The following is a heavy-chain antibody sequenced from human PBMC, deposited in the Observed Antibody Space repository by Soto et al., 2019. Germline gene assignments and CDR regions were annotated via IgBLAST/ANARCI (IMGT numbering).Heavy chain of an antibody. CDR2: IFHSGSS. CDR1: NDSIRSDNW. D-gene: IGHD3-10*02. CDR3: ARRLFVRGTLGYYDY. Sequence: QVHLQESGPGLVKPSETLSLTCSVSNDSIRSDNWWSWVRQPPGKGLEWIREIFHSGSSNNNPSLKSRVTLSVDKTKNGFSLKLNSVTAADTAVYYCARRLFVRGTLGYYDYWGQGTLVTVSS. V-gene: IGHV4-4*02. J-gene: IGHJ4*02.